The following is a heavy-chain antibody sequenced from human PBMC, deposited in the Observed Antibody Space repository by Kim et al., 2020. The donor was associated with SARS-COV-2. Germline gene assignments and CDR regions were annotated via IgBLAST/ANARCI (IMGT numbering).Heavy chain of an antibody. CDR2: FHYTGTS. J-gene: IGHJ2*01. V-gene: IGHV4-61*08. CDR3: AKSVSGWY. Sequence: SETLSLTCIVSGDSVNSVGSYWSWIRQAQGMGMEWLGYFHYTGTSDSNPSLRIRVSMSRDSSKTQFSLNLKSVAAADTAVYYCAKSVSGWY. CDR1: GDSVNSVGSY. D-gene: IGHD6-19*01.